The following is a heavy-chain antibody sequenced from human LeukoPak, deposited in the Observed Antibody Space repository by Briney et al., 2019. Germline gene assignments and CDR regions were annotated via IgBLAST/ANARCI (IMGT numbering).Heavy chain of an antibody. CDR3: GMSGDRVPLQDDVFDV. V-gene: IGHV5-51*01. Sequence: LGESLKISCKVSGYSFTSYCIGWVRQMPGKGLEWMGIIYPGDSGPTYSPSFQGQVTISVDKSINTAYLQWSSLQASDTAMYYCGMSGDRVPLQDDVFDVWGQGTMATVST. D-gene: IGHD1-26*01. J-gene: IGHJ3*01. CDR1: GYSFTSYC. CDR2: IYPGDSGP.